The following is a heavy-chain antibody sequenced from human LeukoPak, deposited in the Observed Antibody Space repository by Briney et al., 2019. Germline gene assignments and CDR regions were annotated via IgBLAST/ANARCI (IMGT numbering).Heavy chain of an antibody. Sequence: SGGSLRLSCAASGFTFSSYGLSWVRQAPGKGLEWVSAISGDGTNTHYADSVKGRFTISRDNSKNTLYLQMNSLRAEDTAIYNCAKTAYCGADCYSWYFDYWGQGILVTVSS. J-gene: IGHJ4*02. D-gene: IGHD2-21*02. CDR1: GFTFSSYG. V-gene: IGHV3-23*01. CDR3: AKTAYCGADCYSWYFDY. CDR2: ISGDGTNT.